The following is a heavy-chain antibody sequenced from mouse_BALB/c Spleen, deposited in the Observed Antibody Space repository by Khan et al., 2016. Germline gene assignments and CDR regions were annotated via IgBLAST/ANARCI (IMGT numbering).Heavy chain of an antibody. V-gene: IGHV1-7*01. J-gene: IGHJ2*01. CDR3: ASYGNYFDY. CDR2: INPSTGYT. Sequence: QVQLQQSGAELAKPGASVKMSCKASGYTITSYWMHWVKQRPGQGLEWIGYINPSTGYTEYNQKFKDKATLTADKSSSTAYMPLSSLTSEDSAVYYCASYGNYFDYWGQGTTLTVSS. CDR1: GYTITSYW. D-gene: IGHD2-1*01.